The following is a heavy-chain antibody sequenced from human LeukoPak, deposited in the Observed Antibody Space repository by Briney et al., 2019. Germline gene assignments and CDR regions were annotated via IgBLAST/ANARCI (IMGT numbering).Heavy chain of an antibody. CDR2: ISGSGGST. CDR3: AKDRSSSWYGLFDY. Sequence: GSLRLSCAASGFPFSSYAMSWVRPAPGKGLEWVSAISGSGGSTYYADSVKGRFTISRDNSKNTLYLQMNSLRAEDTAVYYCAKDRSSSWYGLFDYWGQGTLVTASS. D-gene: IGHD6-13*01. J-gene: IGHJ4*02. CDR1: GFPFSSYA. V-gene: IGHV3-23*01.